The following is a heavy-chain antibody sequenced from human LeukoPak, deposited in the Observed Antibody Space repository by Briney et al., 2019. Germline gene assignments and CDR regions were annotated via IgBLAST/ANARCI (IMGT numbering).Heavy chain of an antibody. V-gene: IGHV4-59*08. J-gene: IGHJ4*02. Sequence: SETLSLTCTVSGGSISNYYWSWIRQPPGKGLEWIGYISYSGTTNYNPSLKSRVTISVDTSKNQFSLKMSSVTAADTAVYYCARQGLLHCSGGSCYHFHSWGQGTLVTVSS. CDR1: GGSISNYY. D-gene: IGHD2-15*01. CDR3: ARQGLLHCSGGSCYHFHS. CDR2: ISYSGTT.